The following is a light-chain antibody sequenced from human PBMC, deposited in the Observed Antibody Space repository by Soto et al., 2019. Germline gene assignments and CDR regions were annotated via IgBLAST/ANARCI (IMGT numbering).Light chain of an antibody. V-gene: IGLV2-14*03. CDR3: CSYTTSNTRQIV. CDR2: DVS. CDR1: SSNVGGYNY. J-gene: IGLJ1*01. Sequence: QSALTQPASVSGSPGQSITISCPGTSSNVGGYNYVSWYQQHPGKAPKFMIYDVSSRPSGVSNRFSGSKSGNTASLTISGLQAEDEADYYCCSYTTSNTRQIVFGTGTKVTVL.